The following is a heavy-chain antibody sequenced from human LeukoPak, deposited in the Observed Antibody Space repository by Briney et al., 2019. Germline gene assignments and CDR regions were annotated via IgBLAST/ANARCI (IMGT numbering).Heavy chain of an antibody. CDR3: ARVGYYDSSGPFDY. CDR2: ISSSSSTI. CDR1: GFTFSSYS. D-gene: IGHD3-22*01. Sequence: GGSLRLSCAASGFTFSSYSMNWVRQAPGKGLEWVSYISSSSSTIYYADSVKGRFTISRDNAKNSLYLQMNSLRAEDTAVYYCARVGYYDSSGPFDYWGQGTLVTVSS. V-gene: IGHV3-48*01. J-gene: IGHJ4*02.